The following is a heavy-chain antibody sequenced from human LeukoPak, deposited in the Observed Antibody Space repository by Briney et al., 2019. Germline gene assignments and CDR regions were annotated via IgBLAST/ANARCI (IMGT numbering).Heavy chain of an antibody. D-gene: IGHD3-22*01. V-gene: IGHV1-8*01. CDR2: MNPNTGNT. CDR1: GYTFTSYD. Sequence: GASVKVSCKASGYTFTSYDINWVRQASGQGLEWMGWMNPNTGNTGYAQKFQGRVTMTRDTSISTAYMELSSLRSDDTAVYYCAREGETYYFDSSGYYYLDYWGQGTLVTVSS. J-gene: IGHJ4*02. CDR3: AREGETYYFDSSGYYYLDY.